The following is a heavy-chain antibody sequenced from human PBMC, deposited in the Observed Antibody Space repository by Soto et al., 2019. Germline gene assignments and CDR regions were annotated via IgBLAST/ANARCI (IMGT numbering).Heavy chain of an antibody. Sequence: TLSLTCTVSGATISSGGFYWSWIRQRPGKGLEWIGHIYYTGTTSYNPSLNSRVTISLDMSSNQFSLKLRSVTAADTAKYFCARDDSFYGEPGYGMNVWGQGTTVTVSS. CDR1: GATISSGGFY. J-gene: IGHJ6*02. CDR3: ARDDSFYGEPGYGMNV. CDR2: IYYTGTT. V-gene: IGHV4-31*03. D-gene: IGHD4-17*01.